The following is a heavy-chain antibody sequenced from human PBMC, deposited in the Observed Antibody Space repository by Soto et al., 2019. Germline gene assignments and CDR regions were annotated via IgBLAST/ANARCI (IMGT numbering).Heavy chain of an antibody. Sequence: GECLTSSCTGSGDSFTRYWIGWVRQMPGKGLEWMGIIYPGDSDTRYSPSFQGQVTISADKSISTAYLQWSSLKASDTAMYYCARAAAAGTGWFDPWGQGTLVTVSS. J-gene: IGHJ5*02. CDR3: ARAAAAGTGWFDP. CDR2: IYPGDSDT. CDR1: GDSFTRYW. D-gene: IGHD6-13*01. V-gene: IGHV5-51*01.